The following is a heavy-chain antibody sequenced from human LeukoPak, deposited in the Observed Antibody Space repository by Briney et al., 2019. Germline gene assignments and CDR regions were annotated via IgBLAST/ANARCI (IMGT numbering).Heavy chain of an antibody. J-gene: IGHJ4*02. V-gene: IGHV1-46*01. D-gene: IGHD2/OR15-2a*01. Sequence: SVKVSCKPSGYTFTSYYMHWVRQAPGQGLDGMEIINPSDGSTTYAQRFQGRVTLTRDTSTSTVYMELSSLSSEDTAVYYCARHQGAGEYPFDYWGQGTLVTVSS. CDR1: GYTFTSYY. CDR3: ARHQGAGEYPFDY. CDR2: INPSDGST.